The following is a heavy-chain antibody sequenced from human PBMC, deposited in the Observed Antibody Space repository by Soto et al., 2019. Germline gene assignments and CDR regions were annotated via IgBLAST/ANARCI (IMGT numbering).Heavy chain of an antibody. V-gene: IGHV3-33*01. CDR2: IWYDGSNK. D-gene: IGHD3-10*01. Sequence: PGGSLRLSCAASGFTFSSYGVHWVRQAPGKGLEWVAVIWYDGSNKYYADSVKGRFTISRDNSKNTLYLQMNSLRAEDTAVYYCARGYGSGNYGMDVWGQGTTVTVSS. CDR1: GFTFSSYG. J-gene: IGHJ6*02. CDR3: ARGYGSGNYGMDV.